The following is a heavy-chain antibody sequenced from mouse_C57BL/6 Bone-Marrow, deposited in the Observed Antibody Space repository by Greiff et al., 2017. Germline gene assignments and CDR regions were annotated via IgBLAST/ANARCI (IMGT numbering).Heavy chain of an antibody. Sequence: QVQLQQSGAELARPGASVKLSCKASGYTFTSYGISWVKQRTGQGLEWIGEIYPRSGNTYYNEKFKGKATPTADKSSSTAYMELRSLTSEESSVYFCARDYYGSSYGDYYAMDYWGQGTSVTVSS. CDR1: GYTFTSYG. CDR3: ARDYYGSSYGDYYAMDY. CDR2: IYPRSGNT. J-gene: IGHJ4*01. V-gene: IGHV1-81*01. D-gene: IGHD1-1*01.